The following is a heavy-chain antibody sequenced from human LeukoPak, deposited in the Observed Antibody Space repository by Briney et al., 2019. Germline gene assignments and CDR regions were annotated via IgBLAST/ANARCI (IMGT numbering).Heavy chain of an antibody. CDR3: ARDGYTYGADNWFDP. CDR1: GYTFIDYY. J-gene: IGHJ5*02. D-gene: IGHD5-18*01. Sequence: ASVRVSCKASGYTFIDYYIHWVRQAPGQGLEWMGWINPNIGGTVYAQSLQGRITITRDTYISTAYMELTDLRYDDTAVYYCARDGYTYGADNWFDPWGQGTLVTASS. V-gene: IGHV1-2*02. CDR2: INPNIGGT.